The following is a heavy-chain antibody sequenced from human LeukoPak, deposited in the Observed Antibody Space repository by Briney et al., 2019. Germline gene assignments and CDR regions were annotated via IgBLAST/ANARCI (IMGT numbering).Heavy chain of an antibody. CDR1: GYTFTCYG. Sequence: ASVKVSCKASGYTFTCYGISWVRQAPGQGLEWMGWISGYNGNTNYEQKVQGRVTLTTDTSTSTAYMELRSLRSDDTAVYYCAREGATRFDYWGQGTLVTVSS. CDR3: AREGATRFDY. D-gene: IGHD5-24*01. CDR2: ISGYNGNT. J-gene: IGHJ4*02. V-gene: IGHV1-18*01.